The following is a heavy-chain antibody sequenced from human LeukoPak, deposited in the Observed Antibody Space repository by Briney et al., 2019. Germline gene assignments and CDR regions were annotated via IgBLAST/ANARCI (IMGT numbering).Heavy chain of an antibody. CDR2: IRSTANGYAT. CDR3: AKALERFYYYYMDV. CDR1: GFTFSGSA. Sequence: PGGSLRLSCAASGFTFSGSALHWVRQASGKGLEWVGRIRSTANGYATAYAASVKGRFTISRDNSKNTLYLQMNSLRAEDTAVYYCAKALERFYYYYMDVWGKGTTVTISS. V-gene: IGHV3-73*01. D-gene: IGHD1-1*01. J-gene: IGHJ6*03.